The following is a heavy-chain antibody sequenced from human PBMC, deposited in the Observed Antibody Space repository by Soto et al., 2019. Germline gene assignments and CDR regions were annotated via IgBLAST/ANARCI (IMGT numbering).Heavy chain of an antibody. Sequence: PAQTLSLTRTVSGGSISSYYGRSIRQPTGKGLEWIARIYTSGSTNYKPSLKSRVTMSVDTSKNQFSLKLSSVTAADTAVYYCARVFSRILYGGFDYWGQGILVT. J-gene: IGHJ4*02. CDR3: ARVFSRILYGGFDY. V-gene: IGHV4-4*07. D-gene: IGHD3-10*02. CDR2: IYTSGST. CDR1: GGSISSYY.